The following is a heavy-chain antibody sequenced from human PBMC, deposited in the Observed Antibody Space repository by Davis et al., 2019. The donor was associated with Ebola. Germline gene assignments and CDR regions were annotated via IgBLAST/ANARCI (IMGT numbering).Heavy chain of an antibody. CDR1: GYTFTDYY. D-gene: IGHD1-26*01. J-gene: IGHJ6*04. V-gene: IGHV1-2*02. Sequence: ASVKVSCKASGYTFTDYYIHWVRQAPGQGLEWMGWIKPHNGNTNYAQNVQGRVTMTRDTSTSTVYMELNSLGYDDTAVYFCARAGYGSDLPDTYFYYYGMDVWGKGTTVAVSS. CDR3: ARAGYGSDLPDTYFYYYGMDV. CDR2: IKPHNGNT.